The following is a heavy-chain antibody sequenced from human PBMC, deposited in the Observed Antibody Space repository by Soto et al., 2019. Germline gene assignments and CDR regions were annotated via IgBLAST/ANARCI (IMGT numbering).Heavy chain of an antibody. CDR1: GFTVSSNY. CDR2: IHSGGST. D-gene: IGHD4-17*01. J-gene: IGHJ4*02. V-gene: IGHV3-66*01. CDR3: TGFSLTVASPVY. Sequence: EVQLVESGGGLVQPGGSLRLSCAASGFTVSSNYMTWVRQAPGKGLEWVSIIHSGGSTYYSDTVKDRFTISRDNSENTLYLQMNSLRAEDTAVYYCTGFSLTVASPVYWGQGTLVTVSS.